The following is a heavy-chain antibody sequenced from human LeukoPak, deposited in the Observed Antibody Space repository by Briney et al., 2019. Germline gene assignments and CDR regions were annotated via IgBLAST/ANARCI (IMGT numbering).Heavy chain of an antibody. CDR1: GFSLSTGGMG. D-gene: IGHD3-22*01. J-gene: IGHJ1*01. CDR3: ARAGVYDSSGYYHEARQYKYFQH. V-gene: IGHV4-61*08. Sequence: SGPTLVKPTQTLTLTCTFSGFSLSTGGMGVGWIRQPPGKGLEWIGNIYYSGSTNYNPSLKSRVTISVDTSKNQFSLKLSSVTAADTAVYYCARAGVYDSSGYYHEARQYKYFQHWGQGTLVTVSS. CDR2: IYYSGST.